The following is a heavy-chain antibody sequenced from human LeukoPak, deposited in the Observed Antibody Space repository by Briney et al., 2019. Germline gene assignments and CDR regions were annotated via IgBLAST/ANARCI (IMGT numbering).Heavy chain of an antibody. V-gene: IGHV3-21*01. J-gene: IGHJ5*02. CDR2: ISPDSNYK. CDR1: AFSCSTEN. Sequence: VVSLRLSYVASAFSCSTENMNWLRRSPGKGLEWVSCISPDSNYKYYADSVKGRFTTSRDNAKKTLYLQMNSLRAEDTAVYYCARDHDTWFDPWGQGTLVTVSS. CDR3: ARDHDTWFDP.